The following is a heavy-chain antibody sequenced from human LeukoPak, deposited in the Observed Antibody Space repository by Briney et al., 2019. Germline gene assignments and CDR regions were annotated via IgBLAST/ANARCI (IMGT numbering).Heavy chain of an antibody. J-gene: IGHJ4*02. Sequence: GGSLRLSCAASGFTFSSYAMHWVRQAPGKGLEWVAVISYDGSNKYYADSVKGRFTISRDNSKNTLYLQMNSLRAEDTAVYYCARGNYYGRDYWGQGTLVTVSS. CDR2: ISYDGSNK. CDR1: GFTFSSYA. D-gene: IGHD3-10*02. V-gene: IGHV3-30-3*01. CDR3: ARGNYYGRDY.